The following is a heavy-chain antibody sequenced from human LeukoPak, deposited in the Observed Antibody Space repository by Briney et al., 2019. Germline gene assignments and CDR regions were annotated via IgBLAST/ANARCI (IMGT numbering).Heavy chain of an antibody. J-gene: IGHJ4*02. CDR3: ARTRQLLWFGDFDY. D-gene: IGHD3-10*01. CDR1: GCTFSSYS. Sequence: GGSLRLSCAASGCTFSSYSMNWVRQAPGKGLEWVSSISSSSSYIYYADSVKGRFTISRDNAKNSLYLQMNSLRAEDTAVYYCARTRQLLWFGDFDYWGQGTLVTVSS. CDR2: ISSSSSYI. V-gene: IGHV3-21*01.